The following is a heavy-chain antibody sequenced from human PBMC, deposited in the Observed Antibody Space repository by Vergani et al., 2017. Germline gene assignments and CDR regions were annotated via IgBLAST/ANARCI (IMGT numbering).Heavy chain of an antibody. Sequence: QVQVVQSGAEVKKSGASVKVPCKTSGYTFSNYYMHWVRQAPGQGLEWMGIINPRGGHTNYAEKFQGRVTKTRDTSTSTVYMELSSLRSADTAIYYCARGNYGILTGYRYWGQGTLVTVSA. D-gene: IGHD3-9*01. CDR3: ARGNYGILTGYRY. CDR2: INPRGGHT. J-gene: IGHJ4*02. CDR1: GYTFSNYY. V-gene: IGHV1-46*03.